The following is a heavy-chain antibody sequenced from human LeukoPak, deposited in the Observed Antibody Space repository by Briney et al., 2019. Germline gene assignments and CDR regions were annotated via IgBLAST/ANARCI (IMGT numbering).Heavy chain of an antibody. D-gene: IGHD1-1*01. CDR3: ARGHWIGYPGDAFDI. CDR2: MNPNSGNT. V-gene: IGHV1-8*01. Sequence: ASVKVSCKASGYTFTSYDINWVRQATGQGLEWMGWMNPNSGNTGSAQKFQGRDTITRNTSISTAYMELSSLRSDDTAVYHCARGHWIGYPGDAFDIWGQGTMVTVSS. CDR1: GYTFTSYD. J-gene: IGHJ3*02.